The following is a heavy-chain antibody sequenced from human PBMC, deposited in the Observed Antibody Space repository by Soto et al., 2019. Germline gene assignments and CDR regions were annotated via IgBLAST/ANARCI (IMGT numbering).Heavy chain of an antibody. Sequence: PSETLSLTCTVSGGSISSYYWSWIRQPAGPGLEWIGRIYTSGSTNYNPSLTSRVTMSVDTAKSQFSLKLSAVTAADTAVYYCAGRYQLLYYYYGMDVWGQGTTVTVSS. J-gene: IGHJ6*02. V-gene: IGHV4-4*07. CDR1: GGSISSYY. CDR2: IYTSGST. D-gene: IGHD2-2*01. CDR3: AGRYQLLYYYYGMDV.